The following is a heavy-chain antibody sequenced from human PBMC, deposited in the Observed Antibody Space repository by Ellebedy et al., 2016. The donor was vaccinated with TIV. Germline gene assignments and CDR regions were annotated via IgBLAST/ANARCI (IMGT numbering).Heavy chain of an antibody. D-gene: IGHD2-15*01. V-gene: IGHV3-23*01. CDR1: GFTFSSYV. J-gene: IGHJ4*02. Sequence: GESLKISCVASGFTFSSYVMIWVRQAPGKGLEWVSTISGGGSTYYADSVKGRFTISRDLSKNILYLQMNSLRAEDTAVYYCAKRRLTDGGDFDYWGQGTLVTVSS. CDR3: AKRRLTDGGDFDY. CDR2: ISGGGST.